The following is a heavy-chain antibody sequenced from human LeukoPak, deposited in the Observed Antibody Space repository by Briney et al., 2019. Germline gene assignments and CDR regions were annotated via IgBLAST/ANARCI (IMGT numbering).Heavy chain of an antibody. J-gene: IGHJ5*02. CDR1: GFTFRSYW. CDR3: ARENRDGQNAYNWLDP. V-gene: IGHV3-7*01. Sequence: GGSLRLSCGASGFTFRSYWMSWVRQAPGKGLEWVANIKQDGSEKFYVDSVKGRFSISRDNAENSLYLQMNSLRAEDTAVYYCARENRDGQNAYNWLDPWGQGTLVTVSS. CDR2: IKQDGSEK. D-gene: IGHD5-24*01.